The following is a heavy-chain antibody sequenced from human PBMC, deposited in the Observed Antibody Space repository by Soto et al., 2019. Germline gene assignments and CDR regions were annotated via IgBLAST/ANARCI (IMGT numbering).Heavy chain of an antibody. D-gene: IGHD3-3*01. CDR2: ISSNGGST. J-gene: IGHJ3*02. V-gene: IGHV3-64*01. Sequence: GGSQRLSCAASGFTCSSYAMHWVRQAPGKGLEYVSAISSNGGSTYYANSVKGRFTISRDNSKNTLYLQMGSLRAEDMAVYYCARDIGEIDDFWSGYYFAFDIWGQGTMVTVSS. CDR1: GFTCSSYA. CDR3: ARDIGEIDDFWSGYYFAFDI.